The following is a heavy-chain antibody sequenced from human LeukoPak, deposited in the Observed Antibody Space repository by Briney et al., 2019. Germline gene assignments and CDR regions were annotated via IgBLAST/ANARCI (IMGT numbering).Heavy chain of an antibody. CDR3: ARVYSGSYYKGVWFDY. CDR2: INHSGST. CDR1: GGSFSGYY. V-gene: IGHV4-34*01. Sequence: SETLSLTCAVYGGSFSGYYWSWIRQPPGKGLEWIGEINHSGSTNYNPSLKSRVTISVDTSKNQFSLKLSSVTAADTAVYYCARVYSGSYYKGVWFDYWGQGTLVTVSS. D-gene: IGHD1-26*01. J-gene: IGHJ4*02.